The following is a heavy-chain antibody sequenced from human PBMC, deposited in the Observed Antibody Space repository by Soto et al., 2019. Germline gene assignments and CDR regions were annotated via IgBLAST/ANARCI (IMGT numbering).Heavy chain of an antibody. CDR1: GFTFSDHY. Sequence: EVQLVESGGGLLQPGGSLRLSCAASGFTFSDHYMDWVRQAPGKGLEWVGRTRNKANSYTTEYAPSVKGRFTISRDDSKNSLYLQMNSLKIEDTAVYYCARATTVTDYWGQGTLVTVSS. CDR3: ARATTVTDY. V-gene: IGHV3-72*01. D-gene: IGHD4-17*01. CDR2: TRNKANSYTT. J-gene: IGHJ4*02.